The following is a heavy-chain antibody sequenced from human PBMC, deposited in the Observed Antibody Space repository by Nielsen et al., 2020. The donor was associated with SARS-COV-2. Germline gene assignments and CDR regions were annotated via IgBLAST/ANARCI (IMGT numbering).Heavy chain of an antibody. Sequence: GESLKISCVASGFTVSSNYMSWVRQAPGKGLEWVSVIYSGGSTYYADSVKGRFTISRDNSKNTVYLQMNSLRAEDTAVYYCARDVGRSVDVWGKGTTVTVSS. J-gene: IGHJ6*04. V-gene: IGHV3-66*01. D-gene: IGHD2-15*01. CDR1: GFTVSSNY. CDR3: ARDVGRSVDV. CDR2: IYSGGST.